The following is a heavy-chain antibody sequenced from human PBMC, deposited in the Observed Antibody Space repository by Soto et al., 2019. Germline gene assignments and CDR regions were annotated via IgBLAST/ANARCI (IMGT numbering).Heavy chain of an antibody. Sequence: QVQVVESGGGVVQPGRSLRLSCTTSGFTFTSYTMHWVRQAPGKGLEWVATFWYDASGQRYADSVEGRFTISRDPSRGTLYLLMNSLTADDTALYYCAKWVAVPPAIFAQDYWYFDLWGRGTLVTVSS. J-gene: IGHJ2*01. V-gene: IGHV3-33*06. CDR1: GFTFTSYT. CDR2: FWYDASGQ. D-gene: IGHD2-2*01. CDR3: AKWVAVPPAIFAQDYWYFDL.